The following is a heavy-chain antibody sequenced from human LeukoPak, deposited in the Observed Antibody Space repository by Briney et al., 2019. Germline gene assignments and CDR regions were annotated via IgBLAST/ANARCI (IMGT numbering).Heavy chain of an antibody. CDR2: IYYGGSP. J-gene: IGHJ4*02. V-gene: IGHV4-39*07. CDR3: ASGAAAGTVFDY. Sequence: SETLSLTCTVSGGSITSDNFYWGWIRQPPGKGLEWVGSIYYGGSPYYNPSLTSRVTMSVDTSENQFSLKLTSVTAADTAVYYCASGAAAGTVFDYWGQGTLVTVSS. CDR1: GGSITSDNFY. D-gene: IGHD6-13*01.